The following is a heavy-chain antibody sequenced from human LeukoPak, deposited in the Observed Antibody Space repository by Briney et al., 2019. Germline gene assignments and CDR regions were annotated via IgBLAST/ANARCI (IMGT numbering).Heavy chain of an antibody. CDR1: GGSISSGGYS. CDR2: IYHSGST. D-gene: IGHD3-22*01. V-gene: IGHV4-30-2*02. CDR3: ARSNYYDSSDYYFDY. Sequence: SETLSLTCAVSGGSISSGGYSWSWIRQPPGKGLEWIGYIYHSGSTNYNPSLKSRVTISLDTSKNQFSLKLSSVTAADTAVYYCARSNYYDSSDYYFDYWGQGTLVTVSS. J-gene: IGHJ4*02.